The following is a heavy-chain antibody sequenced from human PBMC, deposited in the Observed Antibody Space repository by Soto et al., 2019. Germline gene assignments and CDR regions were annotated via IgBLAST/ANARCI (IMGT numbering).Heavy chain of an antibody. J-gene: IGHJ3*02. CDR3: AKDGYSPGAFDI. CDR2: ISGSGGST. D-gene: IGHD5-18*01. V-gene: IGHV3-23*01. Sequence: PGGSLRLSCAASGFTFSSYAMSWVRQAPGKGLEWVSAISGSGGSTYYADSVKGRFTISRDNSKNTLYPQMNSLRAEDTAVYYCAKDGYSPGAFDIWGQGTMVTVSS. CDR1: GFTFSSYA.